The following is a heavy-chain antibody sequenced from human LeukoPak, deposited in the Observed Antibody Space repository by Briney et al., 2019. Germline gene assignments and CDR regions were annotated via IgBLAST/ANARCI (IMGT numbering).Heavy chain of an antibody. CDR1: GDSISSYY. D-gene: IGHD3-16*01. CDR2: IHCSGNT. CDR3: ARRSFGDL. J-gene: IGHJ2*01. Sequence: SETLSLTCTVSGDSISSYYWSWIRQSPGKGLEWIGYIHCSGNTGYNASLKSRVSMSIDTTKNQFSLKLTSVTAADTAVYYCARRSFGDLWGRGTLVTVSS. V-gene: IGHV4-59*08.